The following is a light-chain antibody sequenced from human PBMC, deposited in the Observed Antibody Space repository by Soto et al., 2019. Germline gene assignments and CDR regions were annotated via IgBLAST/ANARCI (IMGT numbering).Light chain of an antibody. Sequence: DIRMTQSPSTLSTSVGDRVTITCRASQNIRGWLAWYQQKPGKAPKLLIYDASTLESGVPSRFSGSGSGTEFPLTISSLQPEDFSTYYCQQYNSYSWTFGQGTTVAI. CDR2: DAS. CDR1: QNIRGW. J-gene: IGKJ1*01. CDR3: QQYNSYSWT. V-gene: IGKV1-5*01.